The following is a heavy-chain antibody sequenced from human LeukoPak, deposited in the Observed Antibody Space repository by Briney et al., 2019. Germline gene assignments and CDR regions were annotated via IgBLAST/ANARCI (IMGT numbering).Heavy chain of an antibody. CDR2: IIPIFGTA. V-gene: IGHV1-69*13. J-gene: IGHJ5*02. D-gene: IGHD6-19*01. Sequence: SVTVSCKASGGTFSSYAISWVRQAPGQGLEWMGGIIPIFGTANYAQKFQGRVTITADESTSTAYMELSSLRSEDTAVYYCARQQWLEANNWFDPWGQGTLVTVSS. CDR3: ARQQWLEANNWFDP. CDR1: GGTFSSYA.